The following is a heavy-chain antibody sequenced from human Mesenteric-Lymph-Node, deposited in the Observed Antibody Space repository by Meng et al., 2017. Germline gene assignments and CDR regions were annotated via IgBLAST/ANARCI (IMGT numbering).Heavy chain of an antibody. CDR2: ISSSGSTI. D-gene: IGHD6-19*01. Sequence: GESLKISCAASGFTFSNYEMNWVRQAPGKGLEWVSYISSSGSTIYYADSVKGRFTISRDNAKNSLYLQMNSLRAEDTAVYYCARCSPYSSGWYATDYWGQGTLVTVSS. CDR3: ARCSPYSSGWYATDY. V-gene: IGHV3-48*03. CDR1: GFTFSNYE. J-gene: IGHJ4*02.